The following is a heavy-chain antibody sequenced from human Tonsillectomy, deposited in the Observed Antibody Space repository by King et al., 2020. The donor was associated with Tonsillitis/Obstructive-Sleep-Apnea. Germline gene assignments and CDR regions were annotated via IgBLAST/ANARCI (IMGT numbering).Heavy chain of an antibody. Sequence: VQLQESGPGLVKPSETLSLTCTVSGGSISSSSYYWGWTRQPPGKGLEWIGSIYYSGSTYYNPSLKSRVTISVDTSKNQFSLKLSSVTAADRAVYYCARHPENGASWALDYWGQGTLVTVSS. D-gene: IGHD6-13*01. CDR2: IYYSGST. CDR3: ARHPENGASWALDY. CDR1: GGSISSSSYY. V-gene: IGHV4-39*01. J-gene: IGHJ4*02.